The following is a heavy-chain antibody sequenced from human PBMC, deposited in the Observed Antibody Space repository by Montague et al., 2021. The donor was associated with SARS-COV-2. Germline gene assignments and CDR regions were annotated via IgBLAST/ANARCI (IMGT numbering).Heavy chain of an antibody. CDR3: ARGGYYGSGSLLDS. CDR2: ISTLDSYI. J-gene: IGHJ4*02. D-gene: IGHD3-10*01. CDR1: GFAFSSYR. Sequence: SLRLSCAASGFAFSSYRMNWVRQAPGKGLEWVSSISTLDSYIYYADSVQGRFTISRDDAKNSLFLQLNSLRVEDTAVYYCARGGYYGSGSLLDSWGQGTLVTVSS. V-gene: IGHV3-21*06.